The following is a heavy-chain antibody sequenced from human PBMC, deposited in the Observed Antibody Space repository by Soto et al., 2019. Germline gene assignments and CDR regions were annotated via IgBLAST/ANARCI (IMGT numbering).Heavy chain of an antibody. CDR3: AREYCSGGSCYSPYNWFDP. Sequence: SVKVSCKSSGGTFSSYAISWVRQAPGQGLEWMGGIIPIFGTANYAQKFQGRVTITADESTSTAYMELSSLRSEDTAVYYCAREYCSGGSCYSPYNWFDPWGQGTQVTVSS. CDR1: GGTFSSYA. CDR2: IIPIFGTA. J-gene: IGHJ5*02. D-gene: IGHD2-15*01. V-gene: IGHV1-69*13.